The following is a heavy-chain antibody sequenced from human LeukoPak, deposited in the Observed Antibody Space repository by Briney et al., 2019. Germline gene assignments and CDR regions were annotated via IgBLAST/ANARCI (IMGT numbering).Heavy chain of an antibody. V-gene: IGHV1-18*01. CDR1: GYTFTTYN. Sequence: EASVKVSCKASGYTFTTYNINWVRQAPGQGLEWMGWISGYNGNTNYAQKLQGRVTMTTDTSTSTAYMELRSLRSDDTAVYYCARDTRRMATSPYYFDYWGQGTLVTVSS. D-gene: IGHD5-24*01. CDR3: ARDTRRMATSPYYFDY. J-gene: IGHJ4*02. CDR2: ISGYNGNT.